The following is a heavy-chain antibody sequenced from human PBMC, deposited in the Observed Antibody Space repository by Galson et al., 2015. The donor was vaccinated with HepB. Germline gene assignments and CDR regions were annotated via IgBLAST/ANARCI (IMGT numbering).Heavy chain of an antibody. CDR3: ARGGDFWSGYSYYYYMDV. J-gene: IGHJ6*03. CDR2: ITSGSSSI. V-gene: IGHV3-21*01. CDR1: GFIFSTYS. D-gene: IGHD3-3*01. Sequence: SLRLSCAASGFIFSTYSMNWVRQAPGKGLEWVSSITSGSSSIYSADSLKGRFTISRDNAKNSLYLQMNSLRAEDTAVYYCARGGDFWSGYSYYYYMDVWGKGTTVTVSS.